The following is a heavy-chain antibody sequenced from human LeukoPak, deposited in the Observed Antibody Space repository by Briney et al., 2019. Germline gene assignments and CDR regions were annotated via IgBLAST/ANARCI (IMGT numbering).Heavy chain of an antibody. CDR3: ARRYCSGGSCYSFRGDWFDP. CDR2: IKEDGSEK. Sequence: GGSLRLSCAAAGFTFSSYWMSWVRQAPGKGLEWVANIKEDGSEKYYVDSVKGRFTISRDNAKNSLFLQMNSLRAEDTAVYYCARRYCSGGSCYSFRGDWFDPWGQGTLVTVSS. CDR1: GFTFSSYW. D-gene: IGHD2-15*01. J-gene: IGHJ5*02. V-gene: IGHV3-7*01.